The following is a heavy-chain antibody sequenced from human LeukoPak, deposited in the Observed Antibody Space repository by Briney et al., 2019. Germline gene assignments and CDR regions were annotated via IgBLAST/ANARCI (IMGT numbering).Heavy chain of an antibody. D-gene: IGHD4-17*01. Sequence: GGSLRLSCAASGFTFSSYGMHWVRQAPGKGLEWVAVIWYDGSNKYYADSVKGRFTISRDNSKNTLYLQMNSLRAEDTAVYYCAKTTPGDYGDYVPVFDIWGQGTMVTVSS. V-gene: IGHV3-33*06. CDR1: GFTFSSYG. CDR2: IWYDGSNK. CDR3: AKTTPGDYGDYVPVFDI. J-gene: IGHJ3*02.